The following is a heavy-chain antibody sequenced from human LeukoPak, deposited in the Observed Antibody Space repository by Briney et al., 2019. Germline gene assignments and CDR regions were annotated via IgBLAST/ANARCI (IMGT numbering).Heavy chain of an antibody. D-gene: IGHD3-9*01. Sequence: GGSLRLSCAASGFTFSRFLMHWVRQAPGKGLVWVSSISSSSSYIYYADSVKGRFTISRDNAKNSLYLQMNSLRAEDTAVYYCARDTYDILTGYYKWAFDIWGQGTMVTVSS. J-gene: IGHJ3*02. CDR3: ARDTYDILTGYYKWAFDI. CDR2: ISSSSSYI. V-gene: IGHV3-21*06. CDR1: GFTFSRFL.